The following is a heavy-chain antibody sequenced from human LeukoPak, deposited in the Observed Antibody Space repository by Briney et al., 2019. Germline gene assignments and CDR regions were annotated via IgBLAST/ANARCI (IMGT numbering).Heavy chain of an antibody. CDR3: ASMHLTSSIAAVDH. Sequence: SETLSLTCTVSGGSISSGSHYWGWIRQPPGKGLEWIGSFDYRGRTYYSPSLKSRVTISVDTSKNQLSLKLTSITTADTAVYYCASMHLTSSIAAVDHWGQGTLVAVSS. CDR2: FDYRGRT. V-gene: IGHV4-39*01. J-gene: IGHJ4*02. D-gene: IGHD6-25*01. CDR1: GGSISSGSHY.